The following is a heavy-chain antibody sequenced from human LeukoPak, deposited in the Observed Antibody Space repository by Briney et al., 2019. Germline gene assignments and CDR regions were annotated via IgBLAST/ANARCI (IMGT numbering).Heavy chain of an antibody. D-gene: IGHD5-24*01. J-gene: IGHJ4*02. Sequence: PGGSLRLSCASSGFTFSSYSMNWVRQAPGKGLEYVSSISSSSSYIYYADSVKGRFTISRDTANNSMYLQTNRLIAEDTAVYYCARDYKGPDYWGQGNLVTVSS. V-gene: IGHV3-21*01. CDR1: GFTFSSYS. CDR2: ISSSSSYI. CDR3: ARDYKGPDY.